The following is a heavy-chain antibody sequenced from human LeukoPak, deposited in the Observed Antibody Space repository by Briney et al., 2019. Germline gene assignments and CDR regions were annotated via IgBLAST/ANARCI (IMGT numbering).Heavy chain of an antibody. Sequence: SETLSLTCTVSGYSISSGYYWGWVRQPPGKGLEWIGSIYHSGSTYYSPSLKSRVTISVDTSKNQFSLKLSSVTAADTAVYYCARGYYDYVWGSYRHAPYYFDYWGQGTLVTVSS. CDR2: IYHSGST. J-gene: IGHJ4*02. V-gene: IGHV4-38-2*02. CDR1: GYSISSGYY. CDR3: ARGYYDYVWGSYRHAPYYFDY. D-gene: IGHD3-16*02.